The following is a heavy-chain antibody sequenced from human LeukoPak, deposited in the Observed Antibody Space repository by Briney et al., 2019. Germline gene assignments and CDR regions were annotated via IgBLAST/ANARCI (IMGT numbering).Heavy chain of an antibody. CDR2: IYHSGST. CDR3: AKADRTSMVTI. J-gene: IGHJ3*02. CDR1: GGSLGYYY. D-gene: IGHD5-18*01. Sequence: SETLSLTCTVSGGSLGYYYWSWLRQPPGKGLEWIGYIYHSGSTNYNPSLNSRVTISVDTSKNQFSLKVRSVTAADTALYYCAKADRTSMVTIWGQGTMVTVSS. V-gene: IGHV4-59*01.